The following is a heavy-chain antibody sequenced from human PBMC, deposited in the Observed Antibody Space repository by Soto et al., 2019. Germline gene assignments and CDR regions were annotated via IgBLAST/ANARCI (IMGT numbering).Heavy chain of an antibody. CDR3: ARTISIRSVNAFDI. J-gene: IGHJ3*02. V-gene: IGHV4-59*01. Sequence: SVSVTCADCGGSIISYDESWIRKPPGKGLEWIGYIYYSGSTNYNPSLKSRVTISVDTSKNQFSLKLSSVTAADTAVYYCARTISIRSVNAFDIWAQATMVTGSS. CDR1: GGSIISYD. CDR2: IYYSGST. D-gene: IGHD3-3*01.